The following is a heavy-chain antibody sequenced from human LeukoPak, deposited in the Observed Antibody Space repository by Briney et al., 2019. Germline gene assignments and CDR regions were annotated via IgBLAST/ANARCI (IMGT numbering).Heavy chain of an antibody. CDR1: GFTFSSYA. Sequence: PGGSLRLSCAASGFTFSSYAMNWVRQAPGKGLEWVSGISGSGGSTNYADSVKGRFIISRDNAKDTLFLQMNGLRVEDTAVYYCARGPEGHSRNYYVGDSWGQGTLVSVSS. CDR2: ISGSGGST. D-gene: IGHD1-26*01. V-gene: IGHV3-23*01. J-gene: IGHJ4*02. CDR3: ARGPEGHSRNYYVGDS.